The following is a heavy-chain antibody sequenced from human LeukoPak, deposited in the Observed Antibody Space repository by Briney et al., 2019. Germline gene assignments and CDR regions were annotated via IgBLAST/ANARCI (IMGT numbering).Heavy chain of an antibody. CDR1: GGSISSYY. D-gene: IGHD5-12*01. V-gene: IGHV4-34*01. Sequence: SETLSLTCTVSGGSISSYYWSWIRQPPGKGLEWIGEINHSGSTNYNPSLKSRVTISVDTSKNQFSLKLSSVTAADTAVYYCARHRRLRSLFDYWGQGTLVTVSS. J-gene: IGHJ4*02. CDR2: INHSGST. CDR3: ARHRRLRSLFDY.